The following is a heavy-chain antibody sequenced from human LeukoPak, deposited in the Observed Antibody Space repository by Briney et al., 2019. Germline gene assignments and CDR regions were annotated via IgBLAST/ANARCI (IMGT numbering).Heavy chain of an antibody. J-gene: IGHJ6*03. V-gene: IGHV1-2*02. D-gene: IGHD4-23*01. CDR2: INPNSGGT. CDR3: ARVVTYFRHYYYYMDV. CDR1: GYTFTGYY. Sequence: ASVKVSCKASGYTFTGYYMHWVRQAPGQGLEWMGWINPNSGGTNYAQKFQGRATMTRDTSISTAYMELSRLRSDDTAVYYCARVVTYFRHYYYYMDVWGKGATVTISS.